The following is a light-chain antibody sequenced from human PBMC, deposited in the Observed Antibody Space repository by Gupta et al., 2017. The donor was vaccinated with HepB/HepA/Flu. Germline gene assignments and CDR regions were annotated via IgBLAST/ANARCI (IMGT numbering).Light chain of an antibody. CDR1: QSLLHSSGKTY. V-gene: IGKV2D-29*01. Sequence: DIVMTQTPLSLSVTPGQPASISCKSSQSLLHSSGKTYLYWFLQKPGQPPQLLFHVVSKRFSGVPERFSGSGSGTDFTLKINRVETEDGGVYYCMQSVQPPLTFGEGTKVEIK. CDR3: MQSVQPPLT. CDR2: VVS. J-gene: IGKJ4*02.